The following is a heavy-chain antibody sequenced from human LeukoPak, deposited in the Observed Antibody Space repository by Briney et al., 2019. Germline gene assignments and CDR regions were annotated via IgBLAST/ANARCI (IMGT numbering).Heavy chain of an antibody. CDR2: IIPIFGTA. D-gene: IGHD2-2*01. J-gene: IGHJ5*02. Sequence: SVKVSCKASGGTFSSYAISWVRQAPGQGLEWMGGIIPIFGTANYAQKFQGRVTITADESTSTAYMEPSSLRSEDTAVYYCARASNPGRGIVVPNAGFDPWGQGTLVTVSS. CDR1: GGTFSSYA. V-gene: IGHV1-69*13. CDR3: ARASNPGRGIVVPNAGFDP.